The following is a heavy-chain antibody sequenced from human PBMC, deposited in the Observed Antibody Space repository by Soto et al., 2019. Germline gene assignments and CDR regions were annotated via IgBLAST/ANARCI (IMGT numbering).Heavy chain of an antibody. D-gene: IGHD1-26*01. CDR3: ARDPARGGGSYLGYFDY. J-gene: IGHJ4*02. CDR1: GGSISSGDHY. CDR2: IYYRGST. V-gene: IGHV4-30-4*01. Sequence: QVQLQQSGPRLVKPSQTLSLTCTVSGGSISSGDHYWSWIRQTPGKGLERIGYIYYRGSTYYNQSLKSQVTVSVDTSMNQFSLTLTSVTAADTAVYYCARDPARGGGSYLGYFDYWGQGTPVTVSS.